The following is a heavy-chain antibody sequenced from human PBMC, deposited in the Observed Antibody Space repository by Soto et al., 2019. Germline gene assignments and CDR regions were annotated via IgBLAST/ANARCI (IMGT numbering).Heavy chain of an antibody. V-gene: IGHV4-39*01. CDR2: IYYSGST. CDR3: ARQTSNYDILTGYSYYYMDV. D-gene: IGHD3-9*01. J-gene: IGHJ6*03. CDR1: GGSISSSSYY. Sequence: QLQLQESGPGLVKPSETLSLTCTVSGGSISSSSYYWGWIRQPPGKGLEWIGSIYYSGSTYYNPSLKSRVTISVDTSKNQFSLKLSSVTAADTAVYYCARQTSNYDILTGYSYYYMDVWGKGTTVTVSS.